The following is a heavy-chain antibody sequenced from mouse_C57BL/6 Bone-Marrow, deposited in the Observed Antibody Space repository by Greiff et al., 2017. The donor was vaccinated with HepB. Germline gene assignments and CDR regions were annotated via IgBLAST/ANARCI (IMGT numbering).Heavy chain of an antibody. CDR2: ISDGGSYT. CDR1: GFTFSSYA. Sequence: EVMLVESGGGLVKPGGSLKLSCAASGFTFSSYAMSWVRQTPEKRLEWVATISDGGSYTYYPDNVKGRFTITRDNAKNNLYLQMSHLKSEDTAMYYCARAGYPYFDYWGQGTTLTVSS. CDR3: ARAGYPYFDY. J-gene: IGHJ2*01. D-gene: IGHD2-2*01. V-gene: IGHV5-4*03.